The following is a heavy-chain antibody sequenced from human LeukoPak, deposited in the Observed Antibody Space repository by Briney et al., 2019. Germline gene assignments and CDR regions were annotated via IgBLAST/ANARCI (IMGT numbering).Heavy chain of an antibody. CDR1: GFTFSTYA. Sequence: GGSLRLSRAASGFTFSTYAMTWVRQAPGKGLEWVSANGGSGGSTYYADSVKGRFTISRDNSKNTLYLQMNSLRAEDTAVYYCVKGLKVPTVAPFDCWGQGILVTVSS. J-gene: IGHJ4*02. D-gene: IGHD4-23*01. CDR3: VKGLKVPTVAPFDC. CDR2: NGGSGGST. V-gene: IGHV3-23*01.